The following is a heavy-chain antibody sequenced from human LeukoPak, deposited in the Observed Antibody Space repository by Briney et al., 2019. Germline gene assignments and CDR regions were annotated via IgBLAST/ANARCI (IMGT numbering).Heavy chain of an antibody. V-gene: IGHV3-23*01. D-gene: IGHD6-6*01. CDR1: GFTFSSYA. CDR3: AKDQGSVIAARPDY. CDR2: ISGSGGST. Sequence: PGVSLRLSRAASGFTFSSYAMSWVRQAPGKGLEWVSAISGSGGSTYYADSVKGRFTISRDNSKNTLYLQMNSLRAEDTAVYYCAKDQGSVIAARPDYWGQGTLVTVSS. J-gene: IGHJ4*02.